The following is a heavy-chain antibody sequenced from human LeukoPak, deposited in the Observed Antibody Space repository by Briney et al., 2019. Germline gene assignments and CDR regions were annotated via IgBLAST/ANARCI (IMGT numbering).Heavy chain of an antibody. V-gene: IGHV3-23*01. CDR3: AKAVGASRPFDY. J-gene: IGHJ4*02. CDR1: GFTFSSYS. CDR2: ISGSGGST. Sequence: GGSLRLSCAASGFTFSSYSMNWVRQAPGKGLEWVSAISGSGGSTYYADSVKGRVTISRDNSKNTLDLQMKSLRGEDTAVYYCAKAVGASRPFDYWGQGTLVTVSS. D-gene: IGHD1-26*01.